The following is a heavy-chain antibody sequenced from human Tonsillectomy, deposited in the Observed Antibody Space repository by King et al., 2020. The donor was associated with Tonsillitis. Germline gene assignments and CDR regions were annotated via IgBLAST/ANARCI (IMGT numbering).Heavy chain of an antibody. V-gene: IGHV3-33*05. J-gene: IGHJ4*02. CDR1: GFIFSYYG. CDR2: ISYDGSNK. CDR3: ARDYDILTGCPADLYY. D-gene: IGHD3-9*01. Sequence: QLVQSGGGVVQPGRSLRLSCATSGFIFSYYGMHWVRQAPGKGLEWVAVISYDGSNKYYADSVKGRFTISRDNSKNTLYLQMNSLRAEDTAVYYCARDYDILTGCPADLYYWGQGTLVTVSS.